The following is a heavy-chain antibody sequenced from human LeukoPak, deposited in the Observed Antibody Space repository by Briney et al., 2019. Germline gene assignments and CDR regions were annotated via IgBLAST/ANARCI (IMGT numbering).Heavy chain of an antibody. D-gene: IGHD2-2*01. J-gene: IGHJ3*02. Sequence: PGRSLRLSRAASGFTFSSYGMHWVRQAPGKGLEWVAVIWYDGSNKYYADSVKGRFTISRDNSKNTLYLQMNSLRAEDTAVYYCARDRLLDPVCSSTSCYAFDIWGQGTMVTVSS. CDR2: IWYDGSNK. CDR1: GFTFSSYG. V-gene: IGHV3-33*01. CDR3: ARDRLLDPVCSSTSCYAFDI.